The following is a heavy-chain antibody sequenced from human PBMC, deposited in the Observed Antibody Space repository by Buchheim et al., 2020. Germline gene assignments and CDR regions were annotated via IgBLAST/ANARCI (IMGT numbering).Heavy chain of an antibody. Sequence: QVQLVESGGGVVQPGRSLRLSCAVSGFSFSNYGMHWVRQAPGKGLEWVAVISNDGSNKQSPESVKGRFTMSRDNSKNMMYLQMNSLRVEDTAVYYCVRDSSPSGSYGYHFDSWGQG. CDR2: ISNDGSNK. V-gene: IGHV3-30*03. D-gene: IGHD1-26*01. CDR1: GFSFSNYG. J-gene: IGHJ4*02. CDR3: VRDSSPSGSYGYHFDS.